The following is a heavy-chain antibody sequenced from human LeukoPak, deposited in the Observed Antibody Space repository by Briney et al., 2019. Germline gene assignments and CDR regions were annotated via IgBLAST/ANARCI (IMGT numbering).Heavy chain of an antibody. V-gene: IGHV3-33*01. Sequence: HPGGSLRLSCAASGFTFSSYGMHWVRQAPGKGLEWVAVIWYDGSNKYYADSVKGRFTISRDNSKNTLYLQMNSLRAEDTAVYYCARENDCSGGSCYSPEYFQHWGQGTLVTVSS. CDR2: IWYDGSNK. J-gene: IGHJ1*01. D-gene: IGHD2-15*01. CDR3: ARENDCSGGSCYSPEYFQH. CDR1: GFTFSSYG.